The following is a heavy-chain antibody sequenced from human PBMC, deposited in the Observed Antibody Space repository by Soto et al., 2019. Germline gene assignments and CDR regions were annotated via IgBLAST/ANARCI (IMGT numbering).Heavy chain of an antibody. CDR3: AKDLGHGGRGAFDI. CDR1: GFTFSSYG. CDR2: ISYDGSNK. J-gene: IGHJ3*02. V-gene: IGHV3-30*18. D-gene: IGHD7-27*01. Sequence: QVQLVESGGGVVQPGRSLRLSCAASGFTFSSYGMHWVRQAPGKGLEWVALISYDGSNKYYADSVKGRFTISRDNSKNTLYLQMNSLRTEDTVVYYCAKDLGHGGRGAFDIWGQGTMVTVSS.